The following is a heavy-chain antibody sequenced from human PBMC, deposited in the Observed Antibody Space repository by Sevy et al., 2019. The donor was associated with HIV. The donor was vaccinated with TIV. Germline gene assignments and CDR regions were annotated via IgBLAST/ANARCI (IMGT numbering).Heavy chain of an antibody. CDR2: IKQDGSEK. D-gene: IGHD3-3*01. J-gene: IGHJ4*02. V-gene: IGHV3-7*01. CDR1: GFIFSNYW. CDR3: ADDYS. Sequence: GGSLRLSCGASGFIFSNYWMTWVRQAPGKGLEWVATIKQDGSEKYDVDSVKGRFTISRDNDKNSVYLQMNNLRVDDTALYYCADDYSWGQGTLVTVSS.